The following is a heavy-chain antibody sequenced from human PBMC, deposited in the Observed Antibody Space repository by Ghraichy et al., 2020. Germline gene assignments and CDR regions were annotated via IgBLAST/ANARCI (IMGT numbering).Heavy chain of an antibody. CDR1: GGSFSGYY. J-gene: IGHJ4*02. CDR3: AGNANYYDSSGAAEDY. D-gene: IGHD3-22*01. Sequence: SETLSLTCAVYGGSFSGYYWSWIRQPPGKGLEWIGEINHSGSTNYNPSLKSRVTISVDTSKNQFSLKLSSVTAADTAVYYCAGNANYYDSSGAAEDYWGQGTLVTVSS. V-gene: IGHV4-34*01. CDR2: INHSGST.